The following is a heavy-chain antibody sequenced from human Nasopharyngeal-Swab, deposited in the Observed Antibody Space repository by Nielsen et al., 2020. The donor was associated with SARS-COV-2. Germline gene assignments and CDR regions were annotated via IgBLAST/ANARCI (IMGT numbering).Heavy chain of an antibody. CDR3: ASTYTSGSPPWKLPYYFHN. CDR1: GGSTSRYF. CDR2: IYYSGTT. D-gene: IGHD5-12*01. Sequence: SETLSLTCTVSGGSTSRYFWSWIRQPPGKGLEWIGYIYYSGTTNYNPSLKSRVTISADASKNQFSLKLTSLTAADTAVYYCASTYTSGSPPWKLPYYFHNWGQGTLVTVSS. V-gene: IGHV4-59*01. J-gene: IGHJ4*02.